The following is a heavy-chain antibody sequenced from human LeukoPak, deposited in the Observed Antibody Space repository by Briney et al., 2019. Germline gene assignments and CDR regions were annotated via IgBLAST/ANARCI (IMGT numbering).Heavy chain of an antibody. CDR1: GYTFTSYG. V-gene: IGHV1-18*01. D-gene: IGHD2-2*01. CDR2: ISAYNGNT. Sequence: GASVKVSCKASGYTFTSYGISWVRQAPGQGLEWMGWISAYNGNTNYAQKLQGRVTMTTDTSTSTAYMELRSLRSDDTAVYYCARDGYCSSTSCWTGLFYYYYYMDVWGKGTTVTISS. CDR3: ARDGYCSSTSCWTGLFYYYYYMDV. J-gene: IGHJ6*03.